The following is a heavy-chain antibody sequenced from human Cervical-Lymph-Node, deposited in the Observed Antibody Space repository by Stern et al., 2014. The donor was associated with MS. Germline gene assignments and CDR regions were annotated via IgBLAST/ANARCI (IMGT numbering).Heavy chain of an antibody. V-gene: IGHV5-51*01. CDR1: GYSFTSYW. CDR2: IYPGASDT. Sequence: EVQLVESGAEAKKPGESLKISRKGSGYSFTSYWIGWVRRMPGKGLEWMRIIYPGASDTRYSPSFEGQVTISADKSITTAYLQWSSLKASDTAMYYCAKSRDYGGRYFDYWGQGTLVTVSS. J-gene: IGHJ4*02. CDR3: AKSRDYGGRYFDY. D-gene: IGHD4/OR15-4a*01.